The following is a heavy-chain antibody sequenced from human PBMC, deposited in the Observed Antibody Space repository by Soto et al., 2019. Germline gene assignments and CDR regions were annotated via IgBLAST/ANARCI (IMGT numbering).Heavy chain of an antibody. CDR2: ISFDGSIK. CDR1: GFTFSIYA. D-gene: IGHD2-2*02. Sequence: GGSLRLSCAASGFTFSIYAMHWVRQAPGKGLEWVAVISFDGSIKHYADSVKGRFTISRDNSENPLYVEMNSLRGEDTAVYYCARGRYCSGTSCYTDYYFGMDVWGQGTTVT. J-gene: IGHJ6*02. V-gene: IGHV3-30-3*01. CDR3: ARGRYCSGTSCYTDYYFGMDV.